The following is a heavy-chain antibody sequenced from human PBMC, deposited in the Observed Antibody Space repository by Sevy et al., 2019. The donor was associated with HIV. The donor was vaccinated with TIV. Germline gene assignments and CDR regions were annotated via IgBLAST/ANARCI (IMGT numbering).Heavy chain of an antibody. Sequence: GSLKISCAASGFTLSKYSMSWVRQPPGKGLEWVSTLSFGCGEINYADSVKGRFTISRDNSKSSVYLQMNNLRPEDTAVYYCAREGCTKPHDYWGQGTLVTVSS. J-gene: IGHJ4*02. D-gene: IGHD2-8*01. V-gene: IGHV3-23*01. CDR1: GFTLSKYS. CDR3: AREGCTKPHDY. CDR2: LSFGCGEI.